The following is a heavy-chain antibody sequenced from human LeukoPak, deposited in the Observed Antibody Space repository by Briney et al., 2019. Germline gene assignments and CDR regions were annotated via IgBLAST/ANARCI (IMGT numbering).Heavy chain of an antibody. CDR2: ISGSGGST. D-gene: IGHD3-22*01. V-gene: IGHV3-23*01. Sequence: PGGSLRLSCAASGFTFSSYAMGWVRQAPGKGLEWVSSISGSGGSTYYADSVKGRFTISRDNSKNTLYLQMNSLRAEDTAGYYCAKDRSYYDSSGAFDIWGQGTMVTVSS. J-gene: IGHJ3*02. CDR1: GFTFSSYA. CDR3: AKDRSYYDSSGAFDI.